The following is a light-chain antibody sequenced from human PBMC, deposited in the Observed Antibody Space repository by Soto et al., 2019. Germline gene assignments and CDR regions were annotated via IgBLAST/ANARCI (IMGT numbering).Light chain of an antibody. CDR2: DTS. Sequence: QAVVTQETSMSVSPGGTVPLTCGSSTGAVTSGHYPDWFQHKPGQAPRTLIYDTSNKQSWTPARFSGSLLGGKAALTLSGAQPEDEADYYCLLPYSDAWVLGGGTKLPVL. V-gene: IGLV7-46*01. CDR1: TGAVTSGHY. J-gene: IGLJ3*02. CDR3: LLPYSDAWV.